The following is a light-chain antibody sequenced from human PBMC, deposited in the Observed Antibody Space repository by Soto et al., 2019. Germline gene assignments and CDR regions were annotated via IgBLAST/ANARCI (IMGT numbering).Light chain of an antibody. J-gene: IGKJ1*01. CDR3: QQSGSSPPT. CDR1: QSVGRN. CDR2: AAS. Sequence: EIVLTQSRATLSLSPGERAILSSLASQSVGRNLVWYQHKPGQAPRLLIYAASNRATGIPDRFSGSGSGTDFTLTISRLEPEDFAVYYCQQSGSSPPTFGQGTKVDI. V-gene: IGKV3-20*01.